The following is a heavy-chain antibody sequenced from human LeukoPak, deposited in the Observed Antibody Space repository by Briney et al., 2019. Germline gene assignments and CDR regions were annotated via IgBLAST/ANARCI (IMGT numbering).Heavy chain of an antibody. CDR3: ARNHYSSGWPVDFDY. CDR1: GYTFTGYY. D-gene: IGHD6-19*01. CDR2: INPNNGGT. Sequence: ASVKVSCKASGYTFTGYYMHWVRQAPGQGLEWMGWINPNNGGTKYAQKFQGRVTMTRDTSISTAYMELSRLRSDDTAMYYCARNHYSSGWPVDFDYWGQGTLVTVSS. V-gene: IGHV1-2*02. J-gene: IGHJ4*02.